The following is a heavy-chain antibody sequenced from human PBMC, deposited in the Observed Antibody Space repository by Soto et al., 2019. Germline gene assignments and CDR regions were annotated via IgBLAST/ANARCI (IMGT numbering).Heavy chain of an antibody. CDR3: ARVGSSGWSPDY. CDR2: IFYSGST. CDR1: GGSISGHY. D-gene: IGHD6-19*01. Sequence: SETLSLTCSVSGGSISGHYWTWIRQSPGKGLEWIGYIFYSGSTNYNPSLKSRVTISVDTSKNQFSLKMSSVTAADTAIYYCARVGSSGWSPDYWGRGTLVTVSS. J-gene: IGHJ4*02. V-gene: IGHV4-59*11.